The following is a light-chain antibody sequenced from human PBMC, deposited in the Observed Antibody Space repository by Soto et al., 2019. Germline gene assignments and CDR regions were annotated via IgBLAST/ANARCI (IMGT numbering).Light chain of an antibody. CDR1: SSDVGSYDL. J-gene: IGLJ3*02. CDR2: EVN. Sequence: QSALTQPASVSGSPGQSITISCTGTSSDVGSYDLVSWYRQLPGRAPKLIIYEVNERPSGISNRFSGSKSGNTASLTISGLQAEDEADYYCCSYAGSSVLVFGGGTKLTVL. CDR3: CSYAGSSVLV. V-gene: IGLV2-23*02.